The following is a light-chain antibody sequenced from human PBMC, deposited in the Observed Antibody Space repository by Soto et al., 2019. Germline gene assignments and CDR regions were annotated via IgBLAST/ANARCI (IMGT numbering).Light chain of an antibody. CDR3: SSYTSSITLV. CDR2: DVS. V-gene: IGLV2-14*01. CDR1: SSDVGGYNY. Sequence: QSALTQPASVSGSPGQSITISCTGTSSDVGGYNYVSWYQQHPGKAPKLMIYDVSNRPSGVSNRFSGSKSGNTASLTISGLQAEDEADYYCSSYTSSITLVFGGWTKVAVL. J-gene: IGLJ2*01.